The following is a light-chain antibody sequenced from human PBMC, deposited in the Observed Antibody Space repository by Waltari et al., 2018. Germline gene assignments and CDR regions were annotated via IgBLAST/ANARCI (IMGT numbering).Light chain of an antibody. J-gene: IGKJ3*01. CDR1: ENVKNY. V-gene: IGKV1-39*02. Sequence: DIQMTQSPSSLSASVGDRVTITCRASENVKNYLNWYQQKPGKAPNLLIYKASTLESGVPSRFSGSGSGTDHTFTISSLQSEDVATYYCQNGYGIPFTFGPGTKLDIK. CDR2: KAS. CDR3: QNGYGIPFT.